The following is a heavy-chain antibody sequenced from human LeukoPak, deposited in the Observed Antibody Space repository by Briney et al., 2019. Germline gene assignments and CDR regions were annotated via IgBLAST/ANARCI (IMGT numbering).Heavy chain of an antibody. V-gene: IGHV4-34*01. D-gene: IGHD3-10*01. Sequence: SETLSLTGAVYGGSFSGYYWSWIRQPPGKGLEWIGEINHSGSTNYNPSLKSRVTISVDTSKNQFSLKLSSVTAADTAVYYCARRRLLWFGESSYNWFDPWGQGTLVTVSS. J-gene: IGHJ5*02. CDR2: INHSGST. CDR1: GGSFSGYY. CDR3: ARRRLLWFGESSYNWFDP.